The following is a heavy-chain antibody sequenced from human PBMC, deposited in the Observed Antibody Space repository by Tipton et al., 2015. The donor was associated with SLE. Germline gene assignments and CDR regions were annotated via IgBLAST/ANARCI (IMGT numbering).Heavy chain of an antibody. CDR3: ARVRAVGGHQGYYYYYYGMDV. CDR1: GGSFSVYY. J-gene: IGHJ6*02. CDR2: INHSGST. D-gene: IGHD6-13*01. V-gene: IGHV4-34*01. Sequence: TLSLTCAVYGGSFSVYYWSWIRQPPEKGLEWIGEINHSGSTNYNPSLKSRVTISVDTSKNQFSLKLSSVTAADTAVYYCARVRAVGGHQGYYYYYYGMDVWGQGTTVTVSS.